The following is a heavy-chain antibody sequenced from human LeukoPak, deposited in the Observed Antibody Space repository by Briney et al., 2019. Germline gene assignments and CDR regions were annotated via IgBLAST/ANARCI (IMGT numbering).Heavy chain of an antibody. CDR1: GYSISSGYY. CDR2: IYHSGST. Sequence: SETLSLTCTVSGYSISSGYYWGWIRQPPGKGLEWIGSIYHSGSTYYNPSLKSRVTISVDTSKNQFSLKLSSVTAADTAVYYCARGTYYGDYDYWGQGTLVTVSS. J-gene: IGHJ4*02. CDR3: ARGTYYGDYDY. V-gene: IGHV4-38-2*02. D-gene: IGHD4-17*01.